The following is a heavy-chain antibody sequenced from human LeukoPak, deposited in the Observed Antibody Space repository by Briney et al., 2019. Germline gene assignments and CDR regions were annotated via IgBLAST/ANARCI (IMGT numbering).Heavy chain of an antibody. CDR2: ISSSSSYI. Sequence: GGSLRLSCAASGFTFSSYSMNWVRQAPGKGLEWVSSISSSSSYIYYADSVKGRFTISRDNAKNSLYLQMNSLRAEDTAVYYCVRDMQQLAPYFDYWGQGTLVTVSS. V-gene: IGHV3-21*01. D-gene: IGHD6-13*01. CDR1: GFTFSSYS. CDR3: VRDMQQLAPYFDY. J-gene: IGHJ4*02.